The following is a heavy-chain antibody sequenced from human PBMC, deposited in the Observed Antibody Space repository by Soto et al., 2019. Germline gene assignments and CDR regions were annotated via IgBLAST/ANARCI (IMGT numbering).Heavy chain of an antibody. D-gene: IGHD5-18*01. Sequence: SVKVSCKASGVTLSSYAFSCVRQAPGQGIEWIGGIIPIFGTANYAQKFQGRVTITADESTSTAYMVLSSLRSEDTAVYYCARANDVDTAMVPFAFDIWGQGTMVTVSS. J-gene: IGHJ3*02. CDR1: GVTLSSYA. CDR2: IIPIFGTA. CDR3: ARANDVDTAMVPFAFDI. V-gene: IGHV1-69*13.